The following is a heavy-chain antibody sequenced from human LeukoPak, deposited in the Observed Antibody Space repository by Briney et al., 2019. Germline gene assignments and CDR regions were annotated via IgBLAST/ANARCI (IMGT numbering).Heavy chain of an antibody. V-gene: IGHV1-69*13. CDR2: IIPIFGTA. CDR3: AVEGVWTTAMVIG. D-gene: IGHD5-18*01. J-gene: IGHJ4*02. CDR1: GGTFSSYA. Sequence: ASVKVSCKASGGTFSSYAISWVRQAPGQGLEWMGGIIPIFGTANYAQKFQGRVTITADESTSTAYMELSSLRSGDTAVYYCAVEGVWTTAMVIGWGQGTLVTVSS.